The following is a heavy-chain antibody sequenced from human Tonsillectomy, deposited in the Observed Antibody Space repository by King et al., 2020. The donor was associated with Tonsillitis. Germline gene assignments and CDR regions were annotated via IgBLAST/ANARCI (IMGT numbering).Heavy chain of an antibody. CDR1: GFTFSSYA. V-gene: IGHV3-30-3*01. Sequence: VQLVESGGGVVQPGRSLSFSCAAAGFTFSSYAMPWVRQAPGKGLEWVAFLSSDGSNKYYPDSVKGRFTISRDNSKNPLYLQMNSLRAEDTGVYYCAREFFYSGQYGMDVWGQGTTVTVSS. CDR2: LSSDGSNK. D-gene: IGHD2-21*01. J-gene: IGHJ6*02. CDR3: AREFFYSGQYGMDV.